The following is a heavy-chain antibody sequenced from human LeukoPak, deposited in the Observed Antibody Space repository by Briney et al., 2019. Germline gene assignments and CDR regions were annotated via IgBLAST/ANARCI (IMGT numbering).Heavy chain of an antibody. CDR1: GYTFSSYY. D-gene: IGHD3-22*01. Sequence: GASVKISYKASGYTFSSYYFHWVRQAPGQGLEWLGLINPSGGATSFAQKFRGRLTMTRDMSTGTVFIELSSLRSDDTAVYFCARNYYDTAGHFGYWGQGTLVTVSS. CDR2: INPSGGAT. V-gene: IGHV1-46*01. J-gene: IGHJ4*02. CDR3: ARNYYDTAGHFGY.